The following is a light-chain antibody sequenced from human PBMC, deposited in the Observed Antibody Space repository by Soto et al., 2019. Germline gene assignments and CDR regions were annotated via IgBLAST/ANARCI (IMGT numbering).Light chain of an antibody. Sequence: QSVLTQPASVSGSPGQSIAISCTGTSSDAGGYNYVSWYQQHPGKAPKLMLYDVAIRPSGVSDRFSGSKSGNTASLTISGLQAEDEADYYCTSYTTSSTYVFGTGTKVTVL. CDR1: SSDAGGYNY. CDR2: DVA. J-gene: IGLJ1*01. CDR3: TSYTTSSTYV. V-gene: IGLV2-14*01.